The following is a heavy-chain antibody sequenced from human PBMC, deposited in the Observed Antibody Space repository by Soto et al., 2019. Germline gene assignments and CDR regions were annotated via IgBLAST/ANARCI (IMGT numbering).Heavy chain of an antibody. CDR2: IKQDGTEK. D-gene: IGHD5-18*01. V-gene: IGHV3-7*01. CDR3: ARGNTPMSTGMDSFDI. CDR1: GFTFSRYW. J-gene: IGHJ3*02. Sequence: PGWSLRLSCAASGFTFSRYWMNWVRQAPGKGLEWVANIKQDGTEKNYVDSVKGRFTISRDNARNSLYLQMDSLRAEDTAVYFCARGNTPMSTGMDSFDIWGQGTMVTVSS.